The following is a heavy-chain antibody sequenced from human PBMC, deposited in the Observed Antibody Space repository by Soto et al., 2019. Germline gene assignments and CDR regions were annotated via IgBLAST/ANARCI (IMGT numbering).Heavy chain of an antibody. Sequence: QVQLQESGPGLVKPSQTLSLTCTVCGDSISSGGYYWSWIRQNPGKGLEFIGYIHYSGSTYYNPSLKSRVAISVDSSKNQFSLKLRSVTAADTAVYFCARDGYYSDSRVFDYWGQGTLVTVSS. V-gene: IGHV4-31*03. CDR3: ARDGYYSDSRVFDY. CDR1: GDSISSGGYY. CDR2: IHYSGST. D-gene: IGHD3-22*01. J-gene: IGHJ4*02.